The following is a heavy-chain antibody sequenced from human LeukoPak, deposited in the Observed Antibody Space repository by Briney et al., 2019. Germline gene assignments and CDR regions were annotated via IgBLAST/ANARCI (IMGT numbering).Heavy chain of an antibody. J-gene: IGHJ6*03. D-gene: IGHD3-10*01. CDR3: ARVMYYYGSGRDLYYYYYYMDV. CDR1: GGSISSYY. V-gene: IGHV4-59*01. Sequence: SETLSLTCTVSGGSISSYYWSWIRQPPGKGLEWIGYIYYSGSTNYNPSLKSRVTISVDTSKNQFSLKLSSATAADTAVYYCARVMYYYGSGRDLYYYYYYMDVWGEGTTVTVSS. CDR2: IYYSGST.